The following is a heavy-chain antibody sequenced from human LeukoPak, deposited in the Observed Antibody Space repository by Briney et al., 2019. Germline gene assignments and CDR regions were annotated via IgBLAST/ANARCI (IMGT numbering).Heavy chain of an antibody. V-gene: IGHV3-48*03. Sequence: GGSLRLSCAASGFTFSSYEMNWVRQAPGKGLEWVSYISSSGSTIYYADSVKGRFTISRDNAKNSLYLQMNSLRAEDTAIYYCAKNGDRGAYCTGGTCYPYSYYYMDVWGKGTTVTI. D-gene: IGHD2-15*01. CDR2: ISSSGSTI. CDR1: GFTFSSYE. CDR3: AKNGDRGAYCTGGTCYPYSYYYMDV. J-gene: IGHJ6*03.